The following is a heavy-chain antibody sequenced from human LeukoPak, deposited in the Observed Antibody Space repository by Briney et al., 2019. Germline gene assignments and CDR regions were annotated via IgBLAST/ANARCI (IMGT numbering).Heavy chain of an antibody. Sequence: SETLSLTCTVSGGSVSSGSYYWSWIRQPPGKGLEWIGYIYYSGSTNYNPSLKSRVTISVDTSKNQFSLKLSSVTAADTAVYYCAGDRTGDDALDIWVQGTMVTVPS. V-gene: IGHV4-61*01. D-gene: IGHD7-27*01. CDR3: AGDRTGDDALDI. J-gene: IGHJ3*02. CDR1: GGSVSSGSYY. CDR2: IYYSGST.